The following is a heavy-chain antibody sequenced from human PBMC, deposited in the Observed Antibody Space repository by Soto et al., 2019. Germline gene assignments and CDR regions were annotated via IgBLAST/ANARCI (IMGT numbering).Heavy chain of an antibody. CDR2: IKQGGNEK. J-gene: IGHJ6*02. Sequence: GGSLRLSCEASGFMFSTYLMSWVRQAPGKGLEWVANIKQGGNEKFYVDSVKGRFTISRDNAKKSLFLQMNSLRPEGTAVYYCVGALTYEVPYCYYGMDVWGQGTTVTVSS. CDR1: GFMFSTYL. CDR3: VGALTYEVPYCYYGMDV. D-gene: IGHD3-16*01. V-gene: IGHV3-7*01.